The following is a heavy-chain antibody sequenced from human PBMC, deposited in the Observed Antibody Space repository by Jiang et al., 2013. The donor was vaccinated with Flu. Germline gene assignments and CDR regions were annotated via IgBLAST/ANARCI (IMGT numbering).Heavy chain of an antibody. CDR3: ARDKGGYCSGGSCYADAFDI. J-gene: IGHJ3*02. Sequence: GRFTISRDNSKNTLYLQMNSLRAEDTAVYYCARDKGGYCSGGSCYADAFDIWGQGTMVTVSS. V-gene: IGHV3-30*01. D-gene: IGHD2-15*01.